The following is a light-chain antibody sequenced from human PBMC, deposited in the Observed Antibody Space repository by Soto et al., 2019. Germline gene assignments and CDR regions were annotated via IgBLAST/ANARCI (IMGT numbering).Light chain of an antibody. CDR3: SSYTSSSTFNYV. V-gene: IGLV2-18*02. CDR1: SSDVGSYNR. CDR2: EVS. Sequence: QSVLTQPPSVSGSPGQSVTISCTGTSSDVGSYNRVSWYQQPPGTAPKLMIYEVSNRPSGVTDRLSGSKSGNTASLTISGLQAEDEADYYCSSYTSSSTFNYVFGTGTKLTVL. J-gene: IGLJ1*01.